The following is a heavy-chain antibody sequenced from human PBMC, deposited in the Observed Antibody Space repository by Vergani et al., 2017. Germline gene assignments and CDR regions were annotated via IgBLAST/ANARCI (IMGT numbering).Heavy chain of an antibody. Sequence: EVQLVQSGAEVKKPGESLKISCKGSGYSFTSYWIGWVRQMPGKGLEWMGIIYPGDSDTRYSPSFQGQVTISADKSISTAYLPWSSLKASDTAMYYCARHHQRWLPVDAFDIWGQGTMVTVSS. CDR2: IYPGDSDT. D-gene: IGHD5-24*01. V-gene: IGHV5-51*01. J-gene: IGHJ3*02. CDR3: ARHHQRWLPVDAFDI. CDR1: GYSFTSYW.